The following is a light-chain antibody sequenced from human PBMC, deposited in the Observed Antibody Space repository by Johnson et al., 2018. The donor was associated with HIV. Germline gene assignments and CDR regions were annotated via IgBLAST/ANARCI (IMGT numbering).Light chain of an antibody. J-gene: IGLJ1*01. CDR3: GTWDSSLSAGGV. V-gene: IGLV1-51*01. CDR1: SSNIGNNY. Sequence: QSVLTQPPSMSAAPGQKVTISCSGSSSNIGNNYVSWYQQLPGTAPKLLIYDNNKRPSGIPDRFSGSKSGTSATLGITGLQNGDEADYYCGTWDSSLSAGGVFGTGTKVTVL. CDR2: DNN.